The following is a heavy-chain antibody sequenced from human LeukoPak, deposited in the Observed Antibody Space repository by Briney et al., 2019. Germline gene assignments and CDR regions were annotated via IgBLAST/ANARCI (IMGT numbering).Heavy chain of an antibody. CDR2: ISASGAAT. D-gene: IGHD1-1*01. Sequence: PGGSLRLSCAASGFTFTTYAMTWVRRAPGMRLEWVSAISASGAATYYADSVKGRFTISRDNSENTLYLQVSSLRAEDTAVYYCARLSGTSGTTSRVLHYWGQGALVTVSS. V-gene: IGHV3-23*01. CDR3: ARLSGTSGTTSRVLHY. CDR1: GFTFTTYA. J-gene: IGHJ4*02.